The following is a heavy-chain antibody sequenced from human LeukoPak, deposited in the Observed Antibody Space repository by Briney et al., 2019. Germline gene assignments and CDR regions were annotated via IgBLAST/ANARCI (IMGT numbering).Heavy chain of an antibody. CDR3: AKVNTIFGVATFDY. Sequence: GGSLRLSCAASGFTFDDYTMHWVRQAPEKGLEWVSGISWNSGSIGYADSVKGRFTISRDNAKNSLYLQMNSLRAEDTALYYCAKVNTIFGVATFDYWGQGTLVTVSS. V-gene: IGHV3-9*01. D-gene: IGHD3-3*01. J-gene: IGHJ4*02. CDR1: GFTFDDYT. CDR2: ISWNSGSI.